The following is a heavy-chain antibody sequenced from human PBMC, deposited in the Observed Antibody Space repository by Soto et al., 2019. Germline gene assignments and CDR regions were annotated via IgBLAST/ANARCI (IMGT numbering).Heavy chain of an antibody. D-gene: IGHD1-7*01. V-gene: IGHV1-8*01. CDR2: INPNNGNT. J-gene: IGHJ5*02. CDR1: VYSFTTYD. CDR3: ARTSSGTREGFDH. Sequence: QVQLVQAGAEVKKPGASVRVSCKASVYSFTTYDINWVRQATGQGLEWMGWINPNNGNTGHAQKLQGRVTLTRTTSISTAYMELSSLRSDDTAVYYCARTSSGTREGFDHWGQGTLVTVSS.